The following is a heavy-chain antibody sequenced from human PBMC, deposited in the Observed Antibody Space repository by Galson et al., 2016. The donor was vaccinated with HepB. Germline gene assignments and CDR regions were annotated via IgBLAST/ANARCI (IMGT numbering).Heavy chain of an antibody. Sequence: SLRLSCAASGFAFSTYAMSWVRQVPGKSLEWLSGIGHSGDVTYYADSVKGRFTISRDNSKSTLYLQMDILRAEDTAMYYCVKRSGHCAGDCFSGESNFDYWGQGTLVTVSS. D-gene: IGHD2-21*02. V-gene: IGHV3-23*01. CDR2: IGHSGDVT. CDR1: GFAFSTYA. J-gene: IGHJ4*02. CDR3: VKRSGHCAGDCFSGESNFDY.